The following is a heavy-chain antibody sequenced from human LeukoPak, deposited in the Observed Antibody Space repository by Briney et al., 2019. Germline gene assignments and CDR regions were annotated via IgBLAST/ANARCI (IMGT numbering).Heavy chain of an antibody. CDR2: IYYSGST. V-gene: IGHV4-59*01. CDR1: GGSISSYY. D-gene: IGHD3-10*01. J-gene: IGHJ5*02. CDR3: ARDFGGRFGWFDP. Sequence: SETLSLTCTVSGGSISSYYWSWIRQPPGKGLEWIGYIYYSGSTNYNPSLKSRVTISVDTSKNQFSLKLSSVTAADTAVYYCARDFGGRFGWFDPWGQGTLVTVSS.